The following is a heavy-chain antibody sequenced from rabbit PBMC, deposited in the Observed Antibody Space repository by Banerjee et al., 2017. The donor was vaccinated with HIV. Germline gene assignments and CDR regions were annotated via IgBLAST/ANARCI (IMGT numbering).Heavy chain of an antibody. CDR1: GFSFSNRYV. CDR2: INTSSGST. Sequence: QEQLVESGGDLVKPEGSLTLTCTASGFSFSNRYVMCWVRQAPGKGLEWIACINTSSGSTYYASWVNGRFTISKSTSLSTVDLRMTSLTAADTATYFCARDLAGVIGWNFDLWGPGTLVTVS. V-gene: IGHV1S43*01. D-gene: IGHD4-1*01. CDR3: ARDLAGVIGWNFDL. J-gene: IGHJ4*01.